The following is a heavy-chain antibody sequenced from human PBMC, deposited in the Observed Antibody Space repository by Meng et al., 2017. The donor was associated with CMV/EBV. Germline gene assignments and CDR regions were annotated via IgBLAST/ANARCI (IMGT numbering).Heavy chain of an antibody. CDR1: GGTFSSYT. CDR3: ARGYCSSTSCYTSLEYFQH. CDR2: IIPILGIA. Sequence: SVKVSCKASGGTFSSYTISWVRQAPGQGLEWMGRIIPILGIANYAQKFQGRVTIIADKSTSTAYMELSSLRSEDTAVYYCARGYCSSTSCYTSLEYFQHWGQGTLVTVSS. J-gene: IGHJ1*01. V-gene: IGHV1-69*02. D-gene: IGHD2-2*02.